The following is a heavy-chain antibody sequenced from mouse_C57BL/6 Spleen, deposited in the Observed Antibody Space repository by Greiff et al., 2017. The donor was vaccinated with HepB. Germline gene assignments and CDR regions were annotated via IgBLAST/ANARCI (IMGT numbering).Heavy chain of an antibody. CDR3: AGESRGSSYVGYFDV. J-gene: IGHJ1*03. Sequence: QVQLQQPGAELVKPGASVKMSCKASGYTFTSYWITWVKQRPGQGLEWIGDIYPGSGSTNYNEKFKSKATLTVDTSSSTAYMQLSSLTSEDSAVYDCAGESRGSSYVGYFDVWGTGTTVTVSS. V-gene: IGHV1-55*01. CDR2: IYPGSGST. D-gene: IGHD1-1*01. CDR1: GYTFTSYW.